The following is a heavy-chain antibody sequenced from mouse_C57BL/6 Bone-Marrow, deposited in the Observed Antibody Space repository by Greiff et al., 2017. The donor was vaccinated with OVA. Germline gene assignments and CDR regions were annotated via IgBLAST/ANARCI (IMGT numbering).Heavy chain of an antibody. Sequence: QVQLQQSGAELVRPGTSVKMSCKASGYTFTNYWIGWAKQRPGHGLEWIGDIYPGGGYTNYNEKFKGKATLTADKSSSTAYMQFSSLTSEDSAIYYGARGNYDYDYAMDYWGQGTSVTVSS. D-gene: IGHD2-4*01. CDR1: GYTFTNYW. V-gene: IGHV1-63*01. CDR2: IYPGGGYT. J-gene: IGHJ4*01. CDR3: ARGNYDYDYAMDY.